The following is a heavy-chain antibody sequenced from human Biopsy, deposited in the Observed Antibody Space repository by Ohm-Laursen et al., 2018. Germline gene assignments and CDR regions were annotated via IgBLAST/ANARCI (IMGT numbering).Heavy chain of an antibody. V-gene: IGHV1-2*02. CDR2: INAMTGDT. CDR3: TRGGYYYDSLAYYYWFDP. CDR1: GYTFTNYN. D-gene: IGHD3-22*01. Sequence: ASVKVSCKASGYTFTNYNVNWVRQATGQGLEWMGWINAMTGDTNYAQKFQGRVTMTRDTSISTAYVDLSSLRSDDTAVYYCTRGGYYYDSLAYYYWFDPWGQGTLVTVSS. J-gene: IGHJ5*02.